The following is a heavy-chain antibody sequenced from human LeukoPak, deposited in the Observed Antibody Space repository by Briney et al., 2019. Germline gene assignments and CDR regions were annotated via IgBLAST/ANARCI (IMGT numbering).Heavy chain of an antibody. D-gene: IGHD3-3*01. J-gene: IGHJ5*02. Sequence: ASVKVPCKASSYTFTNYAFTWVRQAPGQGLEWMGWISAYNGNTNYAQKLQGRVTMTTDTSTSTAYMELRSLRSDDTAVYYCARGLEWLTRRHTWFDPWGQGTLVTVSS. CDR1: SYTFTNYA. V-gene: IGHV1-18*01. CDR3: ARGLEWLTRRHTWFDP. CDR2: ISAYNGNT.